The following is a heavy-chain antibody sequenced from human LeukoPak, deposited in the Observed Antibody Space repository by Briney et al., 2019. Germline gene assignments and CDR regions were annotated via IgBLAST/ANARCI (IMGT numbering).Heavy chain of an antibody. Sequence: PGGSLRLSCAASGFPFSTYWMNWIRQAPGKGLEWVANINQDGRTINYGDPVKGRLTISRDNARNSLYLQMTSLRAEDTALYYCATDRGYSTFDYWGQGTLVTVSS. V-gene: IGHV3-7*01. D-gene: IGHD6-13*01. CDR2: INQDGRTI. CDR3: ATDRGYSTFDY. J-gene: IGHJ4*02. CDR1: GFPFSTYW.